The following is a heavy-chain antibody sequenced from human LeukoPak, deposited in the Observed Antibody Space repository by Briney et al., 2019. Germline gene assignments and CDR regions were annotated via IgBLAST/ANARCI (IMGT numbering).Heavy chain of an antibody. CDR2: IYENGGTT. CDR3: AKDFRIGYSAHFDY. V-gene: IGHV3-23*01. D-gene: IGHD2-21*01. J-gene: IGHJ4*02. CDR1: GFTFRSHA. Sequence: GGSLRLSCVGSGFTFRSHAMSWVRQAPEKGLEFVSGIYENGGTTYYADSVKGRFSISRDNSKNTLYLQMDSLRGEDTAVYYCAKDFRIGYSAHFDYWGQGALVTVSP.